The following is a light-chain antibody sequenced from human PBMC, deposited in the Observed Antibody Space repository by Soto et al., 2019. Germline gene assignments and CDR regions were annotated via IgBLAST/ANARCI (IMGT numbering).Light chain of an antibody. CDR3: QQYASSPLT. V-gene: IGKV3-20*01. CDR1: QSVNSNY. CDR2: GAS. J-gene: IGKJ4*01. Sequence: EIVLTQFPGTLSLSPGESATLSCSASQSVNSNYVAWYQQKPGQAPRLLIYGASSRATGIPDRFSGSGSGTDFTLTISRLEPEDFTVYYCQQYASSPLTFGGGTKV.